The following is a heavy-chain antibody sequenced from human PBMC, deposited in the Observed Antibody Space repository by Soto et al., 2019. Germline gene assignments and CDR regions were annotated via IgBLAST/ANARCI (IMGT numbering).Heavy chain of an antibody. CDR1: GGSISSGGYY. V-gene: IGHV4-31*03. CDR3: AGVGVSGYASLDAFDI. D-gene: IGHD5-12*01. CDR2: IYYSGST. Sequence: QVQLQESGPGLVKPSQTLSLTCTVSGGSISSGGYYWSWIRQHPGKGLEWIGYIYYSGSTYYNPSLKSRVTISVDTSKNQFSLKLSSVPAADTAVYYCAGVGVSGYASLDAFDIWGQGTMVTVSS. J-gene: IGHJ3*02.